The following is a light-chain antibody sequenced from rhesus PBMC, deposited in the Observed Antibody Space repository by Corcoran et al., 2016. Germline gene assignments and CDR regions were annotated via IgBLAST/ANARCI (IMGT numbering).Light chain of an antibody. CDR3: HHHDNYPLT. Sequence: DIQMTQSPSSLSASVGDRVTITCQASQDIGSWLAWYQQKPGKAPKVLIYAASSLQSGVPSRVSGSGARTDFTLTINSLQPEDFATYYCHHHDNYPLTFGRVTKVEIK. V-gene: IGKV1-19*01. J-gene: IGKJ4*01. CDR1: QDIGSW. CDR2: AAS.